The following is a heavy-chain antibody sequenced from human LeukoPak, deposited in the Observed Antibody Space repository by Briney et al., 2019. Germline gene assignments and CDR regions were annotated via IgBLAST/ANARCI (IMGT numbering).Heavy chain of an antibody. Sequence: GGPLRLSCAASGFAFSSYAMSWVRQAPGKGLEWVSGVRDSGGSTYYADSVKGRFTISRDNSKSTLYLQMNSLRAEDTALYYCAKEVLGGSYSSIDYWGQGTRVTVSS. D-gene: IGHD1-26*01. V-gene: IGHV3-23*01. CDR3: AKEVLGGSYSSIDY. CDR2: VRDSGGST. J-gene: IGHJ4*02. CDR1: GFAFSSYA.